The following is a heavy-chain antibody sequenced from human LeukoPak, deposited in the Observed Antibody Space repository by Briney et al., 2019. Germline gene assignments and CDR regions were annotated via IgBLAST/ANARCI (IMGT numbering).Heavy chain of an antibody. Sequence: GGSLRLSCAASGFTFSNAWMSWVRQAPGKGLEWLGRLKSKSEGGTTDYAAPVKGRFTISRDDSKDTLYLQMNSLRAEDTAVYYCARDLLSDTSGWYEIWGQGTLVTVSS. J-gene: IGHJ4*02. CDR1: GFTFSNAW. CDR3: ARDLLSDTSGWYEI. CDR2: LKSKSEGGTT. D-gene: IGHD6-19*01. V-gene: IGHV3-15*01.